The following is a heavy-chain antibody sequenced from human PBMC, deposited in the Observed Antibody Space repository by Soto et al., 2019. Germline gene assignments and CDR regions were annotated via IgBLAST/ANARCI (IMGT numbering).Heavy chain of an antibody. CDR3: GKGLSIAAIDY. D-gene: IGHD6-13*01. CDR2: ITWNSDRV. V-gene: IGHV3-9*01. J-gene: IGHJ4*02. CDR1: GFTFDDYA. Sequence: EVQLVESGGGLVQPGRSLRLSCTASGFTFDDYALHWVRQAPGKGLEWVSGITWNSDRVDYADSVKGRFTISRDXXRXXLXLXXNSLRAEDTALYFCGKGLSIAAIDYWGQGTLVTVSS.